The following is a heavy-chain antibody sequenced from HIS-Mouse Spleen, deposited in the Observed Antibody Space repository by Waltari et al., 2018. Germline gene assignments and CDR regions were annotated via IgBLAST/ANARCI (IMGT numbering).Heavy chain of an antibody. D-gene: IGHD6-13*01. CDR3: AREIPYSSSWYDWYFDL. CDR2: SYSSGST. J-gene: IGHJ2*01. Sequence: QLQLQESGPGLVKPSETLSLTCPVPGCSISSSSYSWGWSRQPPGKGLEWIGSSYSSGSTYYNPSLKSRVTISVDTSKNQFSLKLSSVTAADTAVYYCAREIPYSSSWYDWYFDLWGRGTLVTVSS. V-gene: IGHV4-39*07. CDR1: GCSISSSSYS.